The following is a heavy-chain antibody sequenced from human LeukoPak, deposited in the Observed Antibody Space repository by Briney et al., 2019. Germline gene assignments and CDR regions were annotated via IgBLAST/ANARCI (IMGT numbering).Heavy chain of an antibody. CDR3: ARDGEGVRFLEWLSPFDI. CDR2: IRSSTTYV. Sequence: GGSLRLSCAASGFTFSNYNMNWVRQAPGKGLEWVSSIRSSTTYVYYADSVKGRFTISRDNSKNTLYLQMNSLRAEDTAVYYCARDGEGVRFLEWLSPFDIWGQGTMVTVSS. J-gene: IGHJ3*02. D-gene: IGHD3-3*01. V-gene: IGHV3-21*01. CDR1: GFTFSNYN.